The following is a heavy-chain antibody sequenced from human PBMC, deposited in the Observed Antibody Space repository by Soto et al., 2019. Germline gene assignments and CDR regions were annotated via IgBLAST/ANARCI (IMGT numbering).Heavy chain of an antibody. D-gene: IGHD4-4*01. V-gene: IGHV3-30-3*01. CDR2: IANDGSNK. CDR1: GFTFSSYA. CDR3: AMHILFLTTKRTWLDP. Sequence: GGSLRLSCAASGFTFSSYAMPWVSQAPGKGLEGVAVIANDGSNKYYTESVKGRFSISRDTSKNTLYMQMTSLRAEDTAMYYWAMHILFLTTKRTWLDPWGQGTRAT. J-gene: IGHJ5*02.